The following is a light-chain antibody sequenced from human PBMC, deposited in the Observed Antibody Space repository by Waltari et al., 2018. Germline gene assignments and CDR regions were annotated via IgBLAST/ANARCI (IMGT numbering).Light chain of an antibody. Sequence: DIQMTQSPSSPSASVGDTVTITCRASQDIRTYLAWFQQKPGEAPKSLIYGASKLKSGVPSKFTGSGSGAHFTLTITNLQPEDVASYYCQQYNNFRFTFGPGTKVEIK. CDR3: QQYNNFRFT. V-gene: IGKV1-16*02. CDR2: GAS. CDR1: QDIRTY. J-gene: IGKJ3*01.